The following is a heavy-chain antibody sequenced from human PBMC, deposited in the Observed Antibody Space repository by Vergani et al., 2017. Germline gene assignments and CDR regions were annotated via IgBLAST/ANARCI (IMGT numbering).Heavy chain of an antibody. V-gene: IGHV4-39*01. Sequence: QMQLQESGPGLVKASETLSLTCTVSGDSIISRSYYWGWIRQPPGKGQEWIGSIYNSGNGDSSSSLKSRVTISADTSKNQFSLRLTSVTAADTAVYYCASGKYYSXSTSHFRGRDFDVWGRGTLVTVPS. CDR1: GDSIISRSYY. D-gene: IGHD1-26*01. J-gene: IGHJ2*01. CDR3: ASGKYYSXSTSHFRGRDFDV. CDR2: IYNSGNG.